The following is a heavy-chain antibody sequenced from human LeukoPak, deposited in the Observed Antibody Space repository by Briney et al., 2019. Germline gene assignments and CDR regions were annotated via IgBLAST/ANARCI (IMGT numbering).Heavy chain of an antibody. Sequence: SETLSLTCAVSGYSISSGYYWGWIRQPPGKGLEWIGSIYHSGSTYYNPSLKSRVTISVDTSKNQFSLKLSSVTAADTAVYYCATMNNYYGMDVWGQGTTVTVSS. CDR1: GYSISSGYY. V-gene: IGHV4-38-2*01. CDR3: ATMNNYYGMDV. D-gene: IGHD3-22*01. CDR2: IYHSGST. J-gene: IGHJ6*02.